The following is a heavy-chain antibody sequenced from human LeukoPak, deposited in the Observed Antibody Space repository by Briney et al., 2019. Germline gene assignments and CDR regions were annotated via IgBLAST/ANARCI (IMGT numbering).Heavy chain of an antibody. D-gene: IGHD3-22*01. CDR1: GFTFSSYE. Sequence: TGGSLRPSCAASGFTFSSYEMNWVRQAPGKGLEWVSYISSTGTTIYYADSVKGRFTISRDNAKNSLYLQMNSLRAEDTAVYYCAREGLYYYDSSGSAFDIWGQGTMVTVSS. J-gene: IGHJ3*02. CDR3: AREGLYYYDSSGSAFDI. V-gene: IGHV3-48*03. CDR2: ISSTGTTI.